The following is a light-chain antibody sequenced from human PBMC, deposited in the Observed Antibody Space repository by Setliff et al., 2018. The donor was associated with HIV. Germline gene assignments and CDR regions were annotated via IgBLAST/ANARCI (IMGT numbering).Light chain of an antibody. Sequence: QSVLTQPPSVSGALGQRVTIPCTGNVSNIGAGFDVHWYQHLPGTAPRLLIFGYTNRPSGVPDRFSGSRSGTSASLAIAGLQAEDEADYYCQSSDNSPTNYVFGTGTKVTVL. CDR1: VSNIGAGFD. CDR2: GYT. CDR3: QSSDNSPTNYV. J-gene: IGLJ1*01. V-gene: IGLV1-40*01.